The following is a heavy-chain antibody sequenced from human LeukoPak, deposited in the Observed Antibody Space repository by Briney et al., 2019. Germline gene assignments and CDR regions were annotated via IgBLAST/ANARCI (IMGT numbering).Heavy chain of an antibody. CDR1: GFTFSSYA. D-gene: IGHD6-19*01. CDR2: ISGSGGST. Sequence: PGGSLRLSCAASGFTFSSYAMSWVRQAPGKGLEWVSAISGSGGSTYYADSVKGRFTISRDNSKNTLYLQMNSPRAEDTAVYYRAKDRDSSGWSLYFDYWGQGTLVTVSS. J-gene: IGHJ4*02. CDR3: AKDRDSSGWSLYFDY. V-gene: IGHV3-23*01.